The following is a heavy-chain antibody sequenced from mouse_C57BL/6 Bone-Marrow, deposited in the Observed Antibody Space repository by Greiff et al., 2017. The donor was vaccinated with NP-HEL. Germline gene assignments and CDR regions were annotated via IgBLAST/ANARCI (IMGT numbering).Heavy chain of an antibody. V-gene: IGHV5-4*01. CDR3: ARGDYLYAMDY. Sequence: VQLKESGGGLVKPGGSLKLSCAASGFTFSSYAMSWVRQTPEKRLEWVATISDGGSYTYYPDNVKGRFTISRDNAKNNLYLQMSHLKSEDTAMYYCARGDYLYAMDYWGQGTSVTVSS. CDR1: GFTFSSYA. J-gene: IGHJ4*01. D-gene: IGHD5-5*01. CDR2: ISDGGSYT.